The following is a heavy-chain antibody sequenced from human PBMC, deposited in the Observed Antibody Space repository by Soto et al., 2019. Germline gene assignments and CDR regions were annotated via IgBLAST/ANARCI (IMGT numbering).Heavy chain of an antibody. CDR3: AKTGVDTAVARRGDYFYGMDV. CDR1: GFTFSSYA. D-gene: IGHD5-18*01. V-gene: IGHV3-21*01. Sequence: EVQLVESGGGLVKPGGSLRLSCEASGFTFSSYAMNWVRQAPGKGLEWVSFISSISTYIYHADSVKGRFSISRDNAKNLLYRQMNSLRADDTAVYYCAKTGVDTAVARRGDYFYGMDVWGQGTTVSVFS. CDR2: ISSISTYI. J-gene: IGHJ6*02.